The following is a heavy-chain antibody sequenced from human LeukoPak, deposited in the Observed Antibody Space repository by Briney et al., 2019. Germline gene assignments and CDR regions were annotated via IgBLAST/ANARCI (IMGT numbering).Heavy chain of an antibody. V-gene: IGHV3-48*03. CDR3: ARVVVRAVTGWPEYFRH. CDR1: GFTFSSYE. D-gene: IGHD4-17*01. Sequence: GGSLRLSCAASGFTFSSYEMNWVRQAPGKGLEWVSYISSSGSTIYYADSVKGRFTISRDNAKNSLYLQMNSLRAEDTAVYYCARVVVRAVTGWPEYFRHWGQGTLVTVSS. J-gene: IGHJ1*01. CDR2: ISSSGSTI.